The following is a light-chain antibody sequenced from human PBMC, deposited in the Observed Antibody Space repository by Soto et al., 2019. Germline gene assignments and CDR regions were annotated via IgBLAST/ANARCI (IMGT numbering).Light chain of an antibody. V-gene: IGLV2-8*01. J-gene: IGLJ1*01. Sequence: QSVLPQPPSSSGSPGQSVTISCTGTSSDVGGYNYVSWYQQYPGKAPKLMIFEVSKRPSGVPDRFSGSKSGNTASLTVSGLQTEDEADYYCSSYAGGNEVFGTGTKVTVL. CDR1: SSDVGGYNY. CDR3: SSYAGGNEV. CDR2: EVS.